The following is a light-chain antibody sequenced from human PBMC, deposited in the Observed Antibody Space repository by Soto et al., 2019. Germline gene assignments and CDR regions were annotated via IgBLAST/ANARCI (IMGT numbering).Light chain of an antibody. CDR3: FSFTSTNTNV. V-gene: IGLV2-23*01. J-gene: IGLJ1*01. Sequence: QSALTQPASVSGSPGQSVTISCTGTSSDFGSYKFVSWYQHHPGKVPKVIIYETSKRPSGVSDRFSGSKSGNTASLTISGLQAEDEADYYCFSFTSTNTNVFVSGTKVTVL. CDR2: ETS. CDR1: SSDFGSYKF.